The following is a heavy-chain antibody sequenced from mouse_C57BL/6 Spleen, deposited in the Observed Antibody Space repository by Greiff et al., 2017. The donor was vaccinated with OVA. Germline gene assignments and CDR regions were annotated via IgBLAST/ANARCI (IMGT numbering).Heavy chain of an antibody. J-gene: IGHJ4*01. CDR3: ARRGYYGSSYSAMDY. Sequence: EVKLMESGGGLVKPGGSLKLSCAASGFTFSDYGMHWVRQAPEKGLEWVAYISSGSSTIYYADTVKGRVTISRDNAKNTLFLQMTSLRSEDTAMYYCARRGYYGSSYSAMDYWGQGTSVTVSS. V-gene: IGHV5-17*01. D-gene: IGHD1-1*01. CDR2: ISSGSSTI. CDR1: GFTFSDYG.